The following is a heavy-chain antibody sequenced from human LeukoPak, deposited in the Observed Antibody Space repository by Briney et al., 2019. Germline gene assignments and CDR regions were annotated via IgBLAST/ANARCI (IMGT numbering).Heavy chain of an antibody. CDR2: IYPGDSDT. CDR1: GYSFTSYW. CDR3: ARRSSGRNWFDP. J-gene: IGHJ5*02. D-gene: IGHD6-19*01. Sequence: GGSLKIFRKGSGYSFTSYWIGWGRQGPGKGPGWMGIIYPGDSDTRYSPSFQDQVTISADKSISTAYLQWSSLKASDTAMYYCARRSSGRNWFDPWGQGTLLTVSS. V-gene: IGHV5-51*01.